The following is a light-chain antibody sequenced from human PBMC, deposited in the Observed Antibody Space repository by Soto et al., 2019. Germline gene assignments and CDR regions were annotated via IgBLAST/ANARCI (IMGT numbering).Light chain of an antibody. CDR3: SSYTSGSTLYV. J-gene: IGLJ1*01. CDR2: APS. CDR1: SSDVGSYNY. V-gene: IGLV2-14*01. Sequence: QSVLTQPASVSGSPGQSITISCTGTSSDVGSYNYVSWYQHHPGKAPRLMIYAPSNRPSGVSHRFSGSRSGNTASLTISGLQAEDEADYYCSSYTSGSTLYVFGTGTKVAVL.